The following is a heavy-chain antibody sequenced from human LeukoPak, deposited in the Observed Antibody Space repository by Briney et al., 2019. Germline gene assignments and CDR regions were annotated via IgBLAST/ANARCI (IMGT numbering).Heavy chain of an antibody. Sequence: GGSLRLSCAASGFTFSSYAMSWVRQAPGKGLEWVSAISGSGGSTYYADSVKGRFTISRDNSKNTLYLQMNSLRAEDTAVYYCAKGFRYGAGSYSDYGMDVWGQGTTVTVSS. J-gene: IGHJ6*02. D-gene: IGHD3-10*01. V-gene: IGHV3-23*01. CDR3: AKGFRYGAGSYSDYGMDV. CDR1: GFTFSSYA. CDR2: ISGSGGST.